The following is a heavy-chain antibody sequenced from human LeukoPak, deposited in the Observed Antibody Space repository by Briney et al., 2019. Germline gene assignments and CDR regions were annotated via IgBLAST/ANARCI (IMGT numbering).Heavy chain of an antibody. CDR3: ARVFGEYDFWSGKNYYGMDV. V-gene: IGHV4-31*03. CDR1: GGSISSGGYY. CDR2: IYYSGST. J-gene: IGHJ6*02. Sequence: PSETLSLTCTVSGGSISSGGYYWSWIRQHPGKGLEWIGYIYYSGSTYYNPSLKSRVTISVDTSKNQFSLKLSSVTAADTAVYYCARVFGEYDFWSGKNYYGMDVWGQGTTVTVSS. D-gene: IGHD3-3*01.